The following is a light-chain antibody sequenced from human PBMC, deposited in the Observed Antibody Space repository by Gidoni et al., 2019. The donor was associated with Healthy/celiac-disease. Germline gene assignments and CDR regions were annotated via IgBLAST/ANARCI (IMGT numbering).Light chain of an antibody. V-gene: IGKV1-39*01. CDR3: QQSYSTPP. Sequence: DIQLPPSPSSLSASVGDRVTITCRASQSISSYLTWYQQKPGNAPKLLIYAASSLQSGVPERFSGSGSGTDFTLTISSLQPEDFATYYCQQSYSTPPFGGGTKVEIK. CDR2: AAS. CDR1: QSISSY. J-gene: IGKJ4*02.